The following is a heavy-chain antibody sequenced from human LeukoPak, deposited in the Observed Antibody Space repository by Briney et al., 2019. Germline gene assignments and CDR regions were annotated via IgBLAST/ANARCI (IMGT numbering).Heavy chain of an antibody. J-gene: IGHJ4*02. CDR3: AGGSGWIHDY. CDR1: GFTFSNSW. V-gene: IGHV3-7*01. D-gene: IGHD6-19*01. Sequence: PGRSLRLSCAASGFTFSNSWMNLVRQTPGKGLEWVANMNQDVRDKNYMDSMKGRFTISRDNAKNSLYLQMNSLRAEDTAVYFCAGGSGWIHDYWGQGTLVTVSS. CDR2: MNQDVRDK.